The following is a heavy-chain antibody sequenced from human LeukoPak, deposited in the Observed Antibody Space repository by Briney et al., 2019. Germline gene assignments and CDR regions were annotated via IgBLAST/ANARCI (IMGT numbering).Heavy chain of an antibody. J-gene: IGHJ1*01. Sequence: QPGGSLRLSCAASGFTFSNYWMHCVRQGPGKGLVWVSRIRSDGTSTSYADSVKGRFTISRDNAKNTLYLQMSSLRAEDTAVYCCARGGDPVKYYAEYFQYWGRGTLVTVSS. CDR1: GFTFSNYW. D-gene: IGHD2-21*02. CDR2: IRSDGTST. CDR3: ARGGDPVKYYAEYFQY. V-gene: IGHV3-74*01.